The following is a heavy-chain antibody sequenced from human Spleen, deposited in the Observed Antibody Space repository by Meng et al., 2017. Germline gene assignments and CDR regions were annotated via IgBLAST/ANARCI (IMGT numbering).Heavy chain of an antibody. V-gene: IGHV4-34*01. CDR2: INHSGST. J-gene: IGHJ4*02. Sequence: PPRGARFFKPSRPRSLPCVVSGGSFSDDYWSWIRQPPGKGLEWIGEINHSGSTNYNPSLESRATISVDTSQNNLSLKLSSVTAADTAVYYCASNGWYCLDYWGQGTLVTVSS. CDR1: GGSFSDDY. CDR3: ASNGWYCLDY. D-gene: IGHD2-8*02.